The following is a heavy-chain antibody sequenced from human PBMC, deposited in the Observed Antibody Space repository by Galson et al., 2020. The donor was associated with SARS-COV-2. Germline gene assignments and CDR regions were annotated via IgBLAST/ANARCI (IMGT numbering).Heavy chain of an antibody. J-gene: IGHJ3*01. CDR1: GFTFSNFG. CDR2: ISTDGNNK. Sequence: QAGGSLRLSCAASGFTFSNFGMHWVRQAPGKGLEWVAVISTDGNNKYDADSVKGRFTISRDNSDNTLYLQMHSLRPEDTAVYFCARAGYSSTWTLGDAFDVWGQGTLVTVSS. V-gene: IGHV3-30*03. D-gene: IGHD3-16*02. CDR3: ARAGYSSTWTLGDAFDV.